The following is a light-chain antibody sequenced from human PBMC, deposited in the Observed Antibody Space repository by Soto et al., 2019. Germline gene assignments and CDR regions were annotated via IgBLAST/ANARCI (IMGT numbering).Light chain of an antibody. V-gene: IGLV4-69*01. CDR1: SGHSSYG. Sequence: QPVLTQPPSASASLGASVKLTCTLSSGHSSYGIAWHQQQPEKGPRYLMKLNSDGSHSKGDGIPDRFSGSSSGAERYLTISSLQSEDEADYYCQTWGTGIRVFGGGTKLTVL. CDR3: QTWGTGIRV. J-gene: IGLJ3*02. CDR2: LNSDGSH.